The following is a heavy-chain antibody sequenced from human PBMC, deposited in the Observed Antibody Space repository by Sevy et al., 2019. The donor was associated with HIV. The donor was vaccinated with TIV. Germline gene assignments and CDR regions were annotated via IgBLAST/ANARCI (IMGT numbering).Heavy chain of an antibody. CDR1: GGSISSGSYY. CDR2: IYTSGST. V-gene: IGHV4-61*02. Sequence: SQTLSLTCTVSGGSISSGSYYWSWIRQPAGKGLEWIGRIYTSGSTNYNPSLKSRVTISVDTSKNQFSLKLSSVTAADTAVYYCARGGGNSFLDAFDIWGQGTMVTVSS. D-gene: IGHD2-21*02. CDR3: ARGGGNSFLDAFDI. J-gene: IGHJ3*02.